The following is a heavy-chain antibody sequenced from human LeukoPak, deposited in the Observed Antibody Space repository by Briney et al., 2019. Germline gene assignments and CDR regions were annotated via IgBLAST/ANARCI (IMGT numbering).Heavy chain of an antibody. D-gene: IGHD6-13*01. CDR3: ATDTTYSNSWYYFDC. CDR1: GGSVSSDRYY. Sequence: SETLSLTCTVSGGSVSSDRYYWSWIRQPPGKGLEWIGYIHYTGSSNYNPSLKSRVTMSVDTSKNQFSLKLTSVTAADTAMYYCATDTTYSNSWYYFDCWGQGTLVTVSS. J-gene: IGHJ4*02. V-gene: IGHV4-61*01. CDR2: IHYTGSS.